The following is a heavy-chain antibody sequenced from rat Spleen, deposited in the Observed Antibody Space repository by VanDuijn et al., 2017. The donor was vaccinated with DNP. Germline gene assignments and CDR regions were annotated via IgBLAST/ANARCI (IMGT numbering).Heavy chain of an antibody. J-gene: IGHJ2*01. CDR1: GFTFSDYY. CDR3: VTERLGVES. Sequence: EVQLVETGGGLVQPGRSLKLSCVASGFTFSDYYIAWVRQAPTKGLEWVAYISYAGGSTYHGDSVKCRFTISRDNGKSTLYLQMNSLRPEHTDTYYCVTERLGVESWGQGVMVTVSP. CDR2: ISYAGGST. D-gene: IGHD4-3*01. V-gene: IGHV5-20*01.